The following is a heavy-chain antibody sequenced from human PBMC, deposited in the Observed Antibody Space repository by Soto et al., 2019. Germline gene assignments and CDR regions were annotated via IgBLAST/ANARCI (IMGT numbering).Heavy chain of an antibody. J-gene: IGHJ6*02. V-gene: IGHV4-59*01. CDR2: IYHSGRT. Sequence: SSETLSLTCIVSNDSISGYYWSWIRQPPGKGLEWIGNIYHSGRTNYNSSLKSRVSMSVDTSRTQSSLRLVSVTAADTAVYYCARDGDGRMTTNPYYYSGMDVWGQGTTVTVSS. D-gene: IGHD4-4*01. CDR1: NDSISGYY. CDR3: ARDGDGRMTTNPYYYSGMDV.